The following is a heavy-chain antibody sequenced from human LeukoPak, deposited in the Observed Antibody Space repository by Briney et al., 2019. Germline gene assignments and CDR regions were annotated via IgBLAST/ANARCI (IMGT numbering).Heavy chain of an antibody. V-gene: IGHV1-46*03. CDR2: INPTGGHT. CDR1: GYTFFTYY. Sequence: ASVKVSCKESGYTFFTYYLHWVRQPPGLGLEWMGIINPTGGHTSYAQKFQGRVTVTLDTSTSTVYMGLSSLRSEDTAVYYCARGSMPSAHSGYGGAFDMWGQGTMVTVSS. J-gene: IGHJ3*02. D-gene: IGHD5-12*01. CDR3: ARGSMPSAHSGYGGAFDM.